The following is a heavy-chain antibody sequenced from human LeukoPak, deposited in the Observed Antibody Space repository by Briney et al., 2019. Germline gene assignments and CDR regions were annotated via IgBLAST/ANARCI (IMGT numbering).Heavy chain of an antibody. J-gene: IGHJ4*02. V-gene: IGHV1-24*01. CDR2: FDPEDGET. D-gene: IGHD3-9*01. Sequence: ASVKVPCKVSGYTLTELSMHWVRQAPGQGLEWMGGFDPEDGETIYAQKFQGRVTMTEDTSTDTAYMELSSLRSEDTAVYYCATDLTYYFDYWGQGTLVSVSS. CDR3: ATDLTYYFDY. CDR1: GYTLTELS.